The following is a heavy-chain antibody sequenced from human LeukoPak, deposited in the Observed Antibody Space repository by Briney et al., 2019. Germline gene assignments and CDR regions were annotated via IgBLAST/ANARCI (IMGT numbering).Heavy chain of an antibody. V-gene: IGHV1-46*01. D-gene: IGHD3-9*01. CDR3: ARDCGLRYFDWLLGNWFDP. CDR1: GYTFTSYY. CDR2: INPSGGST. Sequence: ASVKVSCKASGYTFTSYYMHWVRQAPGQGLEWMGIINPSGGSTSYAQKFQGRVTMTRDTSTSTVYMELSSLRSEDTAVYYCARDCGLRYFDWLLGNWFDPWGQGTLATVSS. J-gene: IGHJ5*02.